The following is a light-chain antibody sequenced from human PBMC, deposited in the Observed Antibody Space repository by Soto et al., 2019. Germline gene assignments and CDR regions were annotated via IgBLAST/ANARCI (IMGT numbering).Light chain of an antibody. J-gene: IGKJ5*01. CDR3: QQRNIWPPVT. CDR1: QSVSSN. CDR2: GAF. Sequence: EIVMTQSPATLSVSPGERATLSCRASQSVSSNLAWYQQKPGQAPRLLIYGAFNRATGIPARFSGSGSGTDFTHTISSLEPEDSAIYYCQQRNIWPPVTFGQGTRLEIK. V-gene: IGKV3-11*01.